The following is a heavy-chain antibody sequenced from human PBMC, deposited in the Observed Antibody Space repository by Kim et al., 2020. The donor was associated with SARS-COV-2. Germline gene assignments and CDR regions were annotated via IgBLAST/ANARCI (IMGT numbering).Heavy chain of an antibody. CDR3: ARPTSVLWFGELFPDAFDI. CDR1: GYSFTSYW. V-gene: IGHV5-51*01. D-gene: IGHD3-10*01. J-gene: IGHJ3*02. Sequence: GESLKISCKGSGYSFTSYWIGWVRQMPGKGLEWMWIIYPGDSDTRYSPSFQCQVTISADKSISTAYLQWSSLKASDTAMYYCARPTSVLWFGELFPDAFDIWGQGTMVTVSS. CDR2: IYPGDSDT.